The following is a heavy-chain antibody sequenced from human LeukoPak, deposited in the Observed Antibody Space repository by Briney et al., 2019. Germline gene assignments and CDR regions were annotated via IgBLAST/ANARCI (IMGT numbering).Heavy chain of an antibody. CDR1: GFTFSSYA. Sequence: GGSLRLSCAASGFTFSSYAMSWVRQAPGKGLEWVSAISGSGGSTYYADSVKGRFTISRDNSKNTLYLQMNSLRAEDTAVYYCAKHLYESSSGSGSFDYWGQGTLVTVSS. CDR3: AKHLYESSSGSGSFDY. CDR2: ISGSGGST. D-gene: IGHD3-10*01. J-gene: IGHJ4*02. V-gene: IGHV3-23*01.